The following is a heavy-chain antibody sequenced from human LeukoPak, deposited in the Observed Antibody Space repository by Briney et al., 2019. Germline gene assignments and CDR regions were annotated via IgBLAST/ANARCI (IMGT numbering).Heavy chain of an antibody. D-gene: IGHD3-22*01. CDR1: RYRFTSYW. Sequence: GESLKISCKGSRYRFTSYWIGWVRQMPGKGLEWMGIIYPGDSDTRYSPSFQGQVTISADKSISTAYLQWSSLKASDTAMYYCARPRDDSSGYSGFDYWGQGTLVTVSS. CDR3: ARPRDDSSGYSGFDY. V-gene: IGHV5-51*01. CDR2: IYPGDSDT. J-gene: IGHJ4*02.